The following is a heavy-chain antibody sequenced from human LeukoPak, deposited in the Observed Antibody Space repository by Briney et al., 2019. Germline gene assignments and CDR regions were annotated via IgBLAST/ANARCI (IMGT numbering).Heavy chain of an antibody. J-gene: IGHJ5*02. D-gene: IGHD1-26*01. V-gene: IGHV1-69*13. CDR1: GYPFTGNY. Sequence: ASVKVSCKTSGYPFTGNYIHWMRQAPGQGLEWMGGIIPIFGTANYAQKFQGRVTITADESTSTAYMELSSLRSEDTAVYYCARKRSGSYDDWFDPWGQGTLVTVSS. CDR3: ARKRSGSYDDWFDP. CDR2: IIPIFGTA.